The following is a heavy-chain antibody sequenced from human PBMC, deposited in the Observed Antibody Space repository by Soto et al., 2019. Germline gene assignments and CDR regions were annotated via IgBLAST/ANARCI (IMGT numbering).Heavy chain of an antibody. CDR1: GGSISSGGYS. Sequence: SETLSLTCAVSGGSISSGGYSWSWIRQPPGKGLEWIGYIYHSGSTYYNPSLKSRVTISVDRSKNQFSLKLSSVTAADTAVYYCARGGSGYDYFDYWGQGTLVTVSS. D-gene: IGHD5-12*01. CDR3: ARGGSGYDYFDY. V-gene: IGHV4-30-2*01. J-gene: IGHJ4*02. CDR2: IYHSGST.